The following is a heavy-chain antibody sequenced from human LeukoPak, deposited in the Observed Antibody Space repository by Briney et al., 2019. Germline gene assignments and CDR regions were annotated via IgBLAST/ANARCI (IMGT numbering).Heavy chain of an antibody. D-gene: IGHD1-1*01. V-gene: IGHV4-39*07. Sequence: SETLSLTCTVSGGSISSSSYYWGWIRQPPGKGLEWIGSIYHSGSTYYNPSLKSRITISVDTSKNQFSLKVSSMTAADTAMYYCASTSAPWKFIDYWGLGTLVTVSS. J-gene: IGHJ4*02. CDR1: GGSISSSSYY. CDR2: IYHSGST. CDR3: ASTSAPWKFIDY.